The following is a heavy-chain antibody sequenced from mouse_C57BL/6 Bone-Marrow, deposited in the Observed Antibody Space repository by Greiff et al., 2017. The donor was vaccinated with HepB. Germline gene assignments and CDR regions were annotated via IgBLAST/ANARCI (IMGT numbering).Heavy chain of an antibody. CDR2: IRLKSDNYAT. CDR1: GFTFSNYW. CDR3: TAGYYGSSYYFDY. J-gene: IGHJ2*01. Sequence: EVQLVESGGGLVQPGGSMKLSCVASGFTFSNYWMNWVRQSPEKGLEWVAQIRLKSDNYATHYAESVKGRFTISRDDSKSSVYLQMNNLRAEDTGIYYCTAGYYGSSYYFDYWGQGTTLTVSS. V-gene: IGHV6-3*01. D-gene: IGHD1-1*01.